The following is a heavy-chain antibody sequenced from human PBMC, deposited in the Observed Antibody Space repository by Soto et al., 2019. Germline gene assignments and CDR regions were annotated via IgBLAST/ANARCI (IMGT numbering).Heavy chain of an antibody. CDR1: GYTFTNYD. D-gene: IGHD5-18*01. V-gene: IGHV1-46*01. CDR2: INPSCGST. J-gene: IGHJ6*02. Sequence: SGKVSGNASGYTFTNYDMDWVREALGQGFESMGIINPSCGSTSYAQKLQGRVTMTRETSTSTVYMELSSMTSEDTAVYYCAKYRRGDTAMVFYYYDVDVWGPGTKVTVSS. CDR3: AKYRRGDTAMVFYYYDVDV.